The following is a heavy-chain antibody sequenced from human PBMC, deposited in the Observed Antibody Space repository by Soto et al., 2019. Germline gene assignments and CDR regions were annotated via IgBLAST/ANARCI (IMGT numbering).Heavy chain of an antibody. CDR1: GFIFSRSD. D-gene: IGHD3-9*01. Sequence: EVQLVESGGGLVQPGGSLRLSCAASGFIFSRSDMHWVRQVSGKGLEWVAGIGAGRDTYYSDSVRGRFTISRENVKNSLYLQMNTLRAGDTALYYCARGVDDSLTGGWYFDLWGRGTLVTVSS. J-gene: IGHJ2*01. CDR2: IGAGRDT. V-gene: IGHV3-13*04. CDR3: ARGVDDSLTGGWYFDL.